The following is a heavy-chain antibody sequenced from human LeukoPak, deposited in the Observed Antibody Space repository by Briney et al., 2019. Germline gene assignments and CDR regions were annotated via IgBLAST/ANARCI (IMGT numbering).Heavy chain of an antibody. D-gene: IGHD3-22*01. CDR1: GFTFSTYW. Sequence: GGSLRLSCAASGFTFSTYWMSWVRQAPGKGLEWVANIKQDGSEKYYVDSVKGRFTISRDNAKSSLYLQMNSLRAEDTAVYYCARDQRVYYYDSSGSNWFDPWGQGTLVTVSS. CDR3: ARDQRVYYYDSSGSNWFDP. J-gene: IGHJ5*02. V-gene: IGHV3-7*01. CDR2: IKQDGSEK.